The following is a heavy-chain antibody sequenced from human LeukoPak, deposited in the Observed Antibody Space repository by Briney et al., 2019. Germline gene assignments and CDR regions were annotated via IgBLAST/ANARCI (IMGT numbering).Heavy chain of an antibody. CDR2: IIPIFGTA. Sequence: SVKVSCKASGGTFSSYAISWVRQAPGQGLEWMGGIIPIFGTANYAQKFQGRVTITADESTGTAYMELSSLRSEDTAVYYCARLRITISSHFDPWGQGTLVTVSS. J-gene: IGHJ5*02. CDR1: GGTFSSYA. CDR3: ARLRITISSHFDP. V-gene: IGHV1-69*13. D-gene: IGHD3-3*01.